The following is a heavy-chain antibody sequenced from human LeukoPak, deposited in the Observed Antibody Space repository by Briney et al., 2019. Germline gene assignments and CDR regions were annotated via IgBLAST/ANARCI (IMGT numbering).Heavy chain of an antibody. Sequence: ASVKVSCKASGYTFTGYYMHWVRQAPGKGLEWMGGFDPEDGETIYAQKFQGRVTMTEDTSTDTAYMELSSLRSEDTAVYYCATGYYDSSGYYSPDYWGQGTLVTVSS. CDR3: ATGYYDSSGYYSPDY. J-gene: IGHJ4*02. D-gene: IGHD3-22*01. V-gene: IGHV1-24*01. CDR1: GYTFTGYY. CDR2: FDPEDGET.